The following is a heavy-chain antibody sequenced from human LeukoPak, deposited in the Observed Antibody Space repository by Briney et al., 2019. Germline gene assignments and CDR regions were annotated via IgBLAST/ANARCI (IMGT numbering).Heavy chain of an antibody. CDR1: GFTFSSYS. J-gene: IGHJ6*02. Sequence: PGGSLRLSCAASGFTFSSYSMNWVRPAPGRGLEWVSSISSSSSYIYYADSVKGRFTISRDNAKNSLYLQMNSLRAEDTAVYYCARDQYYGGSSWFYYYYGMDVWGQGTTVTVSS. V-gene: IGHV3-21*01. CDR3: ARDQYYGGSSWFYYYYGMDV. D-gene: IGHD6-13*01. CDR2: ISSSSSYI.